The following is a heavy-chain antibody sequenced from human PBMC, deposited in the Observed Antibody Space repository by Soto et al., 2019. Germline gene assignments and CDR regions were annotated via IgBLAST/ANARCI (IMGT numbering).Heavy chain of an antibody. CDR3: ARDQDDSSGYYYRYYDY. D-gene: IGHD3-22*01. CDR2: IIPIFGTA. J-gene: IGHJ4*02. Sequence: SVKVSCKASGGTFSSYAISWVRQAPGQGLEWMGGIIPIFGTANYAQKFQGRVTITADESTSTAYMELSSLRSEDTAVYYCARDQDDSSGYYYRYYDYWGQGTLVTVSS. CDR1: GGTFSSYA. V-gene: IGHV1-69*13.